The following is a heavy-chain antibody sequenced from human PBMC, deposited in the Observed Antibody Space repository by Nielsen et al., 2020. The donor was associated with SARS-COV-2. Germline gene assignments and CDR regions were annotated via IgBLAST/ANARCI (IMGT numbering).Heavy chain of an antibody. J-gene: IGHJ6*02. V-gene: IGHV3-11*05. CDR2: ISSSSSYT. D-gene: IGHD6-6*01. Sequence: GGSLRLSCAASGFTFSDYYMSWTRQAPGKGLEWVSYISSSSSYTNYADSVKGRFTISRDNAKNSLYLQMNSLRAEDTAVYYCARDKSSSSSRTNYYYYGMDVWGQGTTVTVSS. CDR1: GFTFSDYY. CDR3: ARDKSSSSSRTNYYYYGMDV.